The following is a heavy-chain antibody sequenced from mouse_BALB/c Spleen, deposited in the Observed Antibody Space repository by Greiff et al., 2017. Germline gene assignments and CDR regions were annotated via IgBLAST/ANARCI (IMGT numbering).Heavy chain of an antibody. CDR3: TRERGYSNYLFDY. D-gene: IGHD2-5*01. J-gene: IGHJ2*01. Sequence: EVMVVESGGGLVKPGGSLKLSCAASGFTFSSYTMSWVRQTPEKRLEWVATISSGGSYTYYPDSVKGRFTISRDNAKNTLYLQRSSLKSEDTALYYCTRERGYSNYLFDYWGQGTTLTVSA. CDR2: ISSGGSYT. V-gene: IGHV5-6-4*01. CDR1: GFTFSSYT.